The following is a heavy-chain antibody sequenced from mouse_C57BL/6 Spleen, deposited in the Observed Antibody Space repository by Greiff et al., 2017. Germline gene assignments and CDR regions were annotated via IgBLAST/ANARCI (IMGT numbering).Heavy chain of an antibody. Sequence: QVQLKQPGAELVKPGASVKMSCKASGYTFTSYWITWVKQRPGQGLEWIGDIYPGSGSTNYNEKFKSKATLTVDTSFSTAYMQLSSLTSEDSAVYYCARTELTGYYFDYWGQGTTLTVSS. CDR2: IYPGSGST. CDR3: ARTELTGYYFDY. J-gene: IGHJ2*01. CDR1: GYTFTSYW. V-gene: IGHV1-55*01. D-gene: IGHD4-1*01.